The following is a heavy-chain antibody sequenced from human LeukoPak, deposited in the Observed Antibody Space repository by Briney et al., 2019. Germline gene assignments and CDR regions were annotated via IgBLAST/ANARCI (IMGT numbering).Heavy chain of an antibody. J-gene: IGHJ4*02. CDR2: IDWDDAK. Sequence: SGPTLVNPTQTLTLTCTFSGFSLSTSGMYVSWIRQLPGKALEWLARIDWDDAKYYSPSLKTRLTISKDTSKNQVVLTMTNMDPVDTATYYCARMRRYSSSWYPTDYWGQGTLVTVSS. V-gene: IGHV2-70*11. D-gene: IGHD6-13*01. CDR1: GFSLSTSGMY. CDR3: ARMRRYSSSWYPTDY.